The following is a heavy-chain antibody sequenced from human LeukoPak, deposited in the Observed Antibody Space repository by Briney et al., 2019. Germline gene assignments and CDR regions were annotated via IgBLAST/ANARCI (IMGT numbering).Heavy chain of an antibody. V-gene: IGHV1-69*13. Sequence: SVKVSCKASGYTFTSYGISWVRQAPGQGLEWMGGIIPIFGTANYAQKFQGRVTITADESTSTAYMELSSLRSEDTAVYYCASGDTAMATGYWGQGTLVTVSS. J-gene: IGHJ4*02. D-gene: IGHD5-18*01. CDR1: GYTFTSYG. CDR3: ASGDTAMATGY. CDR2: IIPIFGTA.